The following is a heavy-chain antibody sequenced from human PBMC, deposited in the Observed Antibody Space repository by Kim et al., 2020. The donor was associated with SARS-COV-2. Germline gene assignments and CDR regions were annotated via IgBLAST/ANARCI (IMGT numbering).Heavy chain of an antibody. CDR3: ARVSGYYDFWSGYWPFDY. J-gene: IGHJ4*02. Sequence: GGSLRLSCAASGFTFSSYWMHWVRQAPGKGLVWVSRINSDGSSTSYADSVKGRFTISRDNAKNTLYLQMNSLRAEDTAVYYCARVSGYYDFWSGYWPFDYWGQGTLVTVSS. D-gene: IGHD3-3*01. V-gene: IGHV3-74*01. CDR2: INSDGSST. CDR1: GFTFSSYW.